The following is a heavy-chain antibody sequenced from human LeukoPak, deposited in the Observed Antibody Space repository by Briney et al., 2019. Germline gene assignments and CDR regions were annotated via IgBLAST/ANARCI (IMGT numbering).Heavy chain of an antibody. V-gene: IGHV4-39*07. CDR1: GGPINGSSYY. CDR2: IFYSGNT. J-gene: IGHJ5*02. CDR3: ARAFWFDP. Sequence: SETLSLTCTVSGGPINGSSYYWGWIRQPPGKGLEWIGSIFYSGNTYYSPSLKSRVTISLDTSKNQFYLKLSSVTAADTAVYYCARAFWFDPWGQEILVTVSS.